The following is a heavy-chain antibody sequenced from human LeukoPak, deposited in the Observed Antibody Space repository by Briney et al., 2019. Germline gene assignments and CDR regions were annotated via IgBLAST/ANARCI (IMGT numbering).Heavy chain of an antibody. CDR3: AKDRYGTNWNDAFDV. Sequence: PGGSLRLSCAASGFTFTTYWMTWVRQAPGKGLEWVANIKQDGSEKYSVDSVKGRFTISRDNSKNTLYLQMNSLRAEDTAVYYCAKDRYGTNWNDAFDVWGQGTMVTVSS. CDR2: IKQDGSEK. D-gene: IGHD1-1*01. V-gene: IGHV3-7*05. J-gene: IGHJ3*01. CDR1: GFTFTTYW.